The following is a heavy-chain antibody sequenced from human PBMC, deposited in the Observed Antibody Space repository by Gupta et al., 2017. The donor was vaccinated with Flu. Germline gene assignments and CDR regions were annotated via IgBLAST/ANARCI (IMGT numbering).Heavy chain of an antibody. CDR2: TIPVFSIV. CDR1: GNYG. CDR3: ASGNDYGDYRRWIRFDY. D-gene: IGHD3-16*01. V-gene: IGHV1-69*17. J-gene: IGHJ4*02. Sequence: QVQLVQSGGEVKKPGSSMKLHCKTYGNYGISWVRQAPGQGLEWLGGTIPVFSIVKVSETFVDRVTVTADKYSSTAYMEMTRLTSEDTATYYCASGNDYGDYRRWIRFDYWGQGTPIIVSS.